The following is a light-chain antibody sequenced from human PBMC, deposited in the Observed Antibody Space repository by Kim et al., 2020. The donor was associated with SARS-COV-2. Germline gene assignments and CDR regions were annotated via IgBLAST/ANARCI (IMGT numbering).Light chain of an antibody. CDR3: QAWDSSHGV. CDR1: KLGDKY. V-gene: IGLV3-1*01. CDR2: QDS. Sequence: VSPGQTASITCSGDKLGDKYACWYQQKPGQAPVVVIYQDSKRPSGIPERFSGSNSGNTATLTISGTQAMDEADYYCQAWDSSHGVFGTGTKVTVL. J-gene: IGLJ1*01.